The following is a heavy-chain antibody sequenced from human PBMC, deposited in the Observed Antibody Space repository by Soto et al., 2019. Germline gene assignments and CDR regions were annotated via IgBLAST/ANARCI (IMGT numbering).Heavy chain of an antibody. Sequence: EVQLLESGGGLVQPGGSLRLSCAASGFTFSSYAMSWVRQAPGKGLEWVSIISGSGGSTYYADSVKGRFTISRDNSKNTLYLQMNSLRAEDTAVYYCANARGYSGYGPFDYWGQGALVTVSS. CDR1: GFTFSSYA. V-gene: IGHV3-23*01. CDR3: ANARGYSGYGPFDY. J-gene: IGHJ4*02. CDR2: ISGSGGST. D-gene: IGHD5-12*01.